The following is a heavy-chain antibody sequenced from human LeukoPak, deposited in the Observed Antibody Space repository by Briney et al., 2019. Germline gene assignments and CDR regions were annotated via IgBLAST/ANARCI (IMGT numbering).Heavy chain of an antibody. J-gene: IGHJ4*02. Sequence: GGSLRLSCAASGFTFSSYSMNWVRQAPGKGLEWVSSISSSSSYIYYADSVKGRFTISRDNAKNSLYLQMNSLRAEDTAVYYCARGSPWTTYYYDSSGYPNRGGDFDYWGQGTLVTVSS. CDR3: ARGSPWTTYYYDSSGYPNRGGDFDY. D-gene: IGHD3-22*01. CDR1: GFTFSSYS. CDR2: ISSSSSYI. V-gene: IGHV3-21*01.